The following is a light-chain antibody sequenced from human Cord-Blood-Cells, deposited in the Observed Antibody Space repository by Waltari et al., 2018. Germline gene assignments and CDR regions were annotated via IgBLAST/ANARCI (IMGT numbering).Light chain of an antibody. J-gene: IGLJ2*01. V-gene: IGLV2-14*03. CDR1: SSAVGAFYY. CDR3: SSYISSSTLEL. Sequence: QSALTQPASVSGSPGQPVTIPCTGTSSAVGAFYYVSWYHQHPGKAPNLMIFDVSNRPSWVSNRFSGSKSGNTASLTISGLQAEDEADYYCSSYISSSTLELFGGGTSLTVL. CDR2: DVS.